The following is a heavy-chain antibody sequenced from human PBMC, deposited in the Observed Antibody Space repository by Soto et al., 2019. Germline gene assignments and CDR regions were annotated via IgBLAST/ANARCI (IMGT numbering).Heavy chain of an antibody. D-gene: IGHD1-26*01. CDR1: GYSFTSYG. CDR2: ISAYNGNT. Sequence: VASVKVSCKASGYSFTSYGISWVRQAPGQGLEWMGWISAYNGNTNYAQKFQGRVTMTTDTSTSTVYMELRSLRSDDTAVYYCARDAAVGLFDYWGQGTLVTVSS. J-gene: IGHJ4*02. V-gene: IGHV1-18*01. CDR3: ARDAAVGLFDY.